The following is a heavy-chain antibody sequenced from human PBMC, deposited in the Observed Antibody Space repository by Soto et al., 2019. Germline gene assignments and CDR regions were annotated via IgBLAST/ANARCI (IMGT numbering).Heavy chain of an antibody. CDR3: ARDSIGRSYFDY. CDR1: GFTFGGYG. CDR2: IWYDGSNK. D-gene: IGHD2-21*01. V-gene: IGHV3-33*01. J-gene: IGHJ4*02. Sequence: GVSLRLSCAAAGFTFGGYGRHWVRKAPGKGLEWVAVIWYDGSNKYYADSVKGRFTISRDNSKNTLYLQMNSLRAEDTAVYYCARDSIGRSYFDYWGQGTLVTVSS.